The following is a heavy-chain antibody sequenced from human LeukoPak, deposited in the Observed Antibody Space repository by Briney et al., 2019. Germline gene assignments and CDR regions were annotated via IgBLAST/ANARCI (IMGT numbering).Heavy chain of an antibody. V-gene: IGHV4-4*02. CDR2: IHHSGST. J-gene: IGHJ3*02. CDR1: GVSISSSNR. CDR3: ARWEVRLNAFEM. Sequence: PSGTLSLTCDVSGVSISSSNRWSWVRQPPGKGLEWIGEIHHSGSTNYNPSLKSRVTISVDTSKNQFSLKLSSVTAADTAVYYCARWEVRLNAFEMWGQGTMVTVSS. D-gene: IGHD3-10*01.